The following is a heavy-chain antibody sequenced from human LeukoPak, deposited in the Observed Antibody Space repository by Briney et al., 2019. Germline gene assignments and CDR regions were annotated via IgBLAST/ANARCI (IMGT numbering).Heavy chain of an antibody. J-gene: IGHJ4*02. CDR1: GYTFTGYY. CDR3: AGRPDTSMVAIFDY. CDR2: INPSSGGT. Sequence: ASVKVSCKASGYTFTGYYVHWVRQAPGQGLEWMGWINPSSGGTTYAQKFQGRVTMTGDTSISTAYMELSSLSFDDTAVYFCAGRPDTSMVAIFDYWGQGTLVTISS. V-gene: IGHV1-2*02. D-gene: IGHD5-18*01.